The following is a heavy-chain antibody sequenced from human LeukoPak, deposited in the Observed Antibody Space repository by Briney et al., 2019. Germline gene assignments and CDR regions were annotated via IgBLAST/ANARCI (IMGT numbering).Heavy chain of an antibody. V-gene: IGHV4-59*01. D-gene: IGHD1-26*01. CDR3: ARDSGSYYSDY. J-gene: IGHJ4*02. CDR2: LYNSGST. Sequence: SETLSLTCTVSGGSISNYYWSWIRQPPGKGLEWIGFLYNSGSTTYNPSLKSRVTISVDTSKNQFSLRLNSVTAADTAVYYCARDSGSYYSDYWGQGTLVTVSS. CDR1: GGSISNYY.